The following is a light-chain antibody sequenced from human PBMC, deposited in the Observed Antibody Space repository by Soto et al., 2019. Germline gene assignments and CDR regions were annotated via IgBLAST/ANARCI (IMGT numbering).Light chain of an antibody. CDR2: AND. CDR3: QSYDSSLSGSRV. CDR1: RSNIGGNA. V-gene: IGLV1-44*01. Sequence: QSVLTQPPSVSGTPGQRVTISCSGSRSNIGGNAVTWYQQVPGTAPKLLIYANDQRPSGISDRFSGSKSSTSASLAISGLQSEDEADYYCQSYDSSLSGSRVFGGGTKLTVL. J-gene: IGLJ2*01.